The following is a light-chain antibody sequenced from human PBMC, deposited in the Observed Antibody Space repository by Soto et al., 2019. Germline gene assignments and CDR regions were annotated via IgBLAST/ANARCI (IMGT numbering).Light chain of an antibody. CDR1: QSISSW. CDR2: KAS. J-gene: IGKJ1*01. Sequence: DIQMTQSPSTLSASVGDRVTITCLASQSISSWLAWYQQKPGKAPKLLIYKASNLESGVPSRFGGSGSGTEFTLTISSLQPDDFATYYCQQYNSYPWTFGQGTKVEIK. CDR3: QQYNSYPWT. V-gene: IGKV1-5*03.